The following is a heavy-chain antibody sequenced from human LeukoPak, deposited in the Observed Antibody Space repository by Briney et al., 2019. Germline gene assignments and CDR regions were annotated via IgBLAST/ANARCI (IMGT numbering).Heavy chain of an antibody. J-gene: IGHJ4*02. D-gene: IGHD1-20*01. CDR3: AREGSRYNWIPFDY. V-gene: IGHV1-69*13. Sequence: AASVTVSFKASGGTFIIYAIRWVRQAPGQGVEGMGGIIPIFGTANYAQTFQGRVTITADESTSTAYMELSSLRSDDTAVYYCAREGSRYNWIPFDYWGQGTLVTVSS. CDR2: IIPIFGTA. CDR1: GGTFIIYA.